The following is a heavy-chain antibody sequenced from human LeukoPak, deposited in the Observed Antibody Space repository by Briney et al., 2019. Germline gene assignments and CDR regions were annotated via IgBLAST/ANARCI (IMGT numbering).Heavy chain of an antibody. CDR3: ARDGSGSYWY. CDR1: GGTFSSYA. V-gene: IGHV1-69*04. CDR2: IIPILGIA. D-gene: IGHD1-26*01. J-gene: IGHJ4*02. Sequence: ASVKVSCKASGGTFSSYAISWVRQAPGQGLEWMGRIIPILGIANYAQKFQGRITITADKSTSTAYMELSSLRSEDTAVYYCARDGSGSYWYWGQGTLVTVSS.